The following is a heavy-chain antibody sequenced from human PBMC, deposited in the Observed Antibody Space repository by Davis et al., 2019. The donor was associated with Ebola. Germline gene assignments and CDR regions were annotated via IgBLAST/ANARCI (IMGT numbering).Heavy chain of an antibody. J-gene: IGHJ4*02. CDR2: IYYSGST. Sequence: GSLRLSCAASGFTFSSYAMSWVRQPPGKGLEWIGSIYYSGSTYYNPSLKSRVTISVDTSKNQFSLKLSSVTAADTAVYYCARHGNCISTSCPFDYWGQGTLVTVSP. CDR3: ARHGNCISTSCPFDY. D-gene: IGHD2-2*01. CDR1: GFTFSSYA. V-gene: IGHV4-39*01.